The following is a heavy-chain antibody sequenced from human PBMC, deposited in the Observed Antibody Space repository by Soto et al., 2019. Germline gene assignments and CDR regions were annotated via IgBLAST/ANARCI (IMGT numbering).Heavy chain of an antibody. CDR2: IYHSGST. CDR3: ARRWGYSFDY. D-gene: IGHD7-27*01. V-gene: IGHV4-30-4*01. Sequence: SETLSLTCTVSGGSVSIGDFYWSWIRQPPGKGLEWIGYIYHSGSTYYNPSLKSRVTISVDTSKNQFSLKLSSVTAADTAVYYCARRWGYSFDYWGQGTLVTVSS. CDR1: GGSVSIGDFY. J-gene: IGHJ4*02.